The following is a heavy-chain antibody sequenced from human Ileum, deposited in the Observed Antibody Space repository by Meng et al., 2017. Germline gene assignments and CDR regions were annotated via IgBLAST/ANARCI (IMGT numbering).Heavy chain of an antibody. V-gene: IGHV4-34*01. CDR3: ARVELRGDTRDSCGLDH. J-gene: IGHJ4*02. D-gene: IGHD3-22*01. CDR2: IKHGGNT. Sequence: QQWGGGLVNLLETLSLTCAVYGGSLTDYYWSWIRQTPGKGREWIGEIKHGGNTNYNPSLKSRVTISIDTSRDQFSLKLTSVTAADTAVYYCARVELRGDTRDSCGLDHWGQGTLVTVSS. CDR1: GGSLTDYY.